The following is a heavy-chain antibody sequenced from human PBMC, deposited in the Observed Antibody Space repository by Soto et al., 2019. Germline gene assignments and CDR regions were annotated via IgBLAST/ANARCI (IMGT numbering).Heavy chain of an antibody. Sequence: QVQLVQSGAEVKKPGASVKVSCKASGYTFTSYGISWVRQAPGQGLEWMGWISAYNGNTNYAQQLQGRVTMTTDTSTSNADMELRGLAADDTAVYYCAILCAPYCGGDPGGYWGQGTLVTVSS. J-gene: IGHJ4*02. CDR1: GYTFTSYG. D-gene: IGHD2-21*02. V-gene: IGHV1-18*04. CDR3: AILCAPYCGGDPGGY. CDR2: ISAYNGNT.